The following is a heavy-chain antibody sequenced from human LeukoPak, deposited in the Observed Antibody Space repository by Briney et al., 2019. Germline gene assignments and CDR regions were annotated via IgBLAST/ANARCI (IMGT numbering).Heavy chain of an antibody. V-gene: IGHV1-2*02. CDR1: GYSFTSYA. J-gene: IGHJ4*02. CDR2: INPNSGGT. D-gene: IGHD3-3*01. CDR3: ARAFFGANFGVVASVDY. Sequence: GASVKVSCKATGYSFTSYALIWVRQAPGQGLEWMGWINPNSGGTNYAQKFQGRVTMTRDTSISTAYMELSRLRSDDTAVYYCARAFFGANFGVVASVDYWGQGTLVTVSS.